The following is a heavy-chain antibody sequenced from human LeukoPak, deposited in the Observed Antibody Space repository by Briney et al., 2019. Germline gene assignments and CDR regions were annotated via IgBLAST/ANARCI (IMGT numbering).Heavy chain of an antibody. Sequence: GGSLRLSCAASGFTVSSNFMSWVRQAPGKGLEWVSAIGGSASSTYYADSVKGRFTISRDNAKNTLFLQMNSLRAEDTAIYYCAKGKYSGSYFHFDYWGQGTLVTVSS. V-gene: IGHV3-23*01. CDR3: AKGKYSGSYFHFDY. CDR2: IGGSASST. D-gene: IGHD1-26*01. CDR1: GFTVSSNF. J-gene: IGHJ4*02.